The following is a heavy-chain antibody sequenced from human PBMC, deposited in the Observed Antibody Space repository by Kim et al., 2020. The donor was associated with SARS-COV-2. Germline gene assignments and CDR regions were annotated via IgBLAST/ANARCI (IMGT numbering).Heavy chain of an antibody. V-gene: IGHV5-51*01. CDR2: NYPGDSDT. D-gene: IGHD3-22*01. CDR3: ARRAFSSGPTDS. J-gene: IGHJ4*02. CDR1: GYGFSSYW. Sequence: GESLKISCKGSGYGFSSYWIAWGRQKPGKGLEWMGMNYPGDSDTKYSPSFQGQVIMSVAESTSTAYLQWNSLKASDTAVYFCARRAFSSGPTDSWGQGTLVTVSS.